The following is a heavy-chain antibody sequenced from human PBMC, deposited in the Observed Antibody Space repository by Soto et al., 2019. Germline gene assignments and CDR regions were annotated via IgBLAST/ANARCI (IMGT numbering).Heavy chain of an antibody. J-gene: IGHJ5*02. V-gene: IGHV1-46*01. CDR2: INPRDGSP. Sequence: ASVKVSCKASGYTFISYYILWVRQAPGQGPEWMGIINPRDGSPTYAQKFQGRVILTRDASTDTVYMELSSLNSEDTAVYYCARGYPSSSRLGWFDPWGQGTLVTVSS. CDR1: GYTFISYY. D-gene: IGHD2-2*01. CDR3: ARGYPSSSRLGWFDP.